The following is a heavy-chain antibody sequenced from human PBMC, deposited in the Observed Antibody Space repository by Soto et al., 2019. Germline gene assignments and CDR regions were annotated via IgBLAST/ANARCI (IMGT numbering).Heavy chain of an antibody. CDR1: GLTFSNAW. J-gene: IGHJ6*02. V-gene: IGHV3-15*01. CDR2: IKSKTDGGTT. D-gene: IGHD3-22*01. Sequence: EVQLVESGGGLVKPGGSLRLSCAASGLTFSNAWMSWVRQAPGKGLEWVGRIKSKTDGGTTDYAAPVKGRFSISRDDSKHTLYLQMNSLKTEDTAVYYCTTFGITMTVASSEGMDVWGQGTTVTVSS. CDR3: TTFGITMTVASSEGMDV.